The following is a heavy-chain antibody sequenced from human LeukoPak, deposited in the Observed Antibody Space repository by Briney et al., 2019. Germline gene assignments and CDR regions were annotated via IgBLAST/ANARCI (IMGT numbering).Heavy chain of an antibody. CDR1: GSTFSNAW. D-gene: IGHD1-1*01. Sequence: SGGSLRLSCAASGSTFSNAWMSWVRQAPGKGLEWIGRIKSKTDGGTTDYAAPVKGRFTISRDDSTDTLYLQLNSLKTEDTAIYYCTTDPRNGYYFDYWGQGTLVTVSS. CDR2: IKSKTDGGTT. J-gene: IGHJ4*02. CDR3: TTDPRNGYYFDY. V-gene: IGHV3-15*01.